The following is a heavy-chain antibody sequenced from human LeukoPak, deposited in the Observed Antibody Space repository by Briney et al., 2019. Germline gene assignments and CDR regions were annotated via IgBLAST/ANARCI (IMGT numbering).Heavy chain of an antibody. Sequence: GGSLRLSCAASGFTFSSYAMSWVRQAPGKGLEWVSAISGSGGSTYYADSVKGRFTISRDNSKNTLYLQMNSLRAEDTAVYYCAKGGPRYCSSTSCYQYYMDVWGKGTTVTVSS. D-gene: IGHD2-2*01. J-gene: IGHJ6*03. CDR3: AKGGPRYCSSTSCYQYYMDV. CDR1: GFTFSSYA. CDR2: ISGSGGST. V-gene: IGHV3-23*01.